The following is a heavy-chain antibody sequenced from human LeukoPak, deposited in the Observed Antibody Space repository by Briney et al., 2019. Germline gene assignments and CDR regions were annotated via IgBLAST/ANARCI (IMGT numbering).Heavy chain of an antibody. D-gene: IGHD5-18*01. CDR1: GGSINAYY. Sequence: SETLSLTCTVSGGSINAYYWSWIRQPPGKGLEWIAYVRDNGENNYNPSLKSRVAISVDTANDQISLRLNFVTAADTAIYYCARQPANTAAFDIWGLGTMVTVSS. CDR3: ARQPANTAAFDI. V-gene: IGHV4-59*08. CDR2: VRDNGEN. J-gene: IGHJ3*02.